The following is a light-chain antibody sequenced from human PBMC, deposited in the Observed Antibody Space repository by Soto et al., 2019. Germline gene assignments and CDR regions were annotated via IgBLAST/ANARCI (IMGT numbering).Light chain of an antibody. CDR1: QDINNY. J-gene: IGKJ5*01. V-gene: IGKV1-33*01. CDR2: DAS. Sequence: DLQMTQSPSSLSASVGDRVTITCQASQDINNYLNWYQQKPGKAPKLLIYDASNLETEVPSRFSGSGSGTDFTFTISSLQPEDIATYYCQQYNNLPPLTFGQGTRLEIK. CDR3: QQYNNLPPLT.